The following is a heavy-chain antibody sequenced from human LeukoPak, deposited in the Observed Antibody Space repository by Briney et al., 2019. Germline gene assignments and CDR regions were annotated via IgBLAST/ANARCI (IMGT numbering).Heavy chain of an antibody. D-gene: IGHD2-2*01. V-gene: IGHV4-59*08. CDR2: IYYSGST. J-gene: IGHJ6*03. Sequence: SETPSLTCTVSGGSISSYYWSWIRQHPGKGLEWIGYIYYSGSTNYNPSLKSRVTITVDTSKTQFSLKLSSVTAADTAVYYCARGRRCSSISCYAYYYYYYMDVWGKGTTVTVSS. CDR3: ARGRRCSSISCYAYYYYYYMDV. CDR1: GGSISSYY.